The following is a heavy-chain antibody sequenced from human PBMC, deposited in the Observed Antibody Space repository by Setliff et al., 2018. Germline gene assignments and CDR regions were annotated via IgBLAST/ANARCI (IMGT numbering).Heavy chain of an antibody. CDR2: ISPYNGDT. V-gene: IGHV1-18*01. CDR3: ARSPPNRGVGQGHHMDV. Sequence: ASVKVSCKASGYIFNTFGINWMRRAPGQGLEWIGWISPYNGDTKYAQNLQGGVTLTTDTSTSTAYVEVRSLRSDDTAVYYCARSPPNRGVGQGHHMDVWGKGTTVTVSS. CDR1: GYIFNTFG. D-gene: IGHD1-26*01. J-gene: IGHJ6*03.